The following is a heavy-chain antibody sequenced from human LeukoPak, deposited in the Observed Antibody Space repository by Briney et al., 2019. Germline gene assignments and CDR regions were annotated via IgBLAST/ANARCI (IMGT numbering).Heavy chain of an antibody. CDR3: ARHYYDSGGYNSAFDY. D-gene: IGHD3-22*01. CDR1: VYTFSNYD. Sequence: ASVNVSCKASVYTFSNYDITWVRQAPGQGLEWLGWISAYNGDTNYAQKLQGRVTMTTDTSTGTAYMELRSLRSDDTAVYYCARHYYDSGGYNSAFDYWGQGTLVTVSS. J-gene: IGHJ4*02. V-gene: IGHV1-18*01. CDR2: ISAYNGDT.